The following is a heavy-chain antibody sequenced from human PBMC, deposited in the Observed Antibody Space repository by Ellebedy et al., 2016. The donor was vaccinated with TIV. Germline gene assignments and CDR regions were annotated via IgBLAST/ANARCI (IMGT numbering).Heavy chain of an antibody. J-gene: IGHJ3*02. CDR3: ATERQYLRSIDI. CDR2: VTQSGTT. D-gene: IGHD2/OR15-2a*01. V-gene: IGHV4-34*01. CDR1: GGSFRGYY. Sequence: MPSETLSLTCAVYGGSFRGYYWSWIRQPPGKGLEWSGEVTQSGTTNYNPSLKSRVTISVDTAKNQFSLKLSSVTAADTAVYYCATERQYLRSIDIWGQGTMVTVSS.